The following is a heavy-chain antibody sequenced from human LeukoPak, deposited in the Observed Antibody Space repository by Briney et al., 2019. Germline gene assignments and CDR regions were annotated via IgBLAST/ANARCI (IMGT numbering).Heavy chain of an antibody. CDR3: ARDERRCSADTCYPFDD. Sequence: GGSLRLSCAASGFTFSHYAMNWVRQAPGKGLEWVSSNSSDSNYIYYADSVKGRFTISRDNAKNSLYLQMNSLRAEDTAVYYCARDERRCSADTCYPFDDWGQGTLVTVSS. J-gene: IGHJ4*02. CDR1: GFTFSHYA. V-gene: IGHV3-21*01. CDR2: NSSDSNYI. D-gene: IGHD2-15*01.